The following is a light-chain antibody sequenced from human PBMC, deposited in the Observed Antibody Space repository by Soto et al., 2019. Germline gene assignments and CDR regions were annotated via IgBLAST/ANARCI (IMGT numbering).Light chain of an antibody. V-gene: IGKV1-12*02. J-gene: IGKJ3*01. Sequence: DLQLTQSPASVSAAVGDRINISCRASQPIKTWLAWYQQKPGKGPKLLIYTASTLETGVPSGFSGSGSGTDFTLTISSLQPEDAAIYSCQQAAGFPFTFGPGAK. CDR1: QPIKTW. CDR3: QQAAGFPFT. CDR2: TAS.